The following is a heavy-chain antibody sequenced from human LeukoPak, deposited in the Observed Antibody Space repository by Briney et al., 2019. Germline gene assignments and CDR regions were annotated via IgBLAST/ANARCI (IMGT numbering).Heavy chain of an antibody. CDR2: INTRTDGATT. CDR1: GFAFSGTC. J-gene: IGHJ4*02. V-gene: IGHV3-15*01. CDR3: TTEFWYYFNN. D-gene: IGHD3-3*01. Sequence: GGSLRLSCAGSGFAFSGTCLNWVRQAPGQGLEWVGRINTRTDGATTTYAAPVKGRFTISRDDSKSTLYLEMNSLKTEDTAVYYCTTEFWYYFNNWGQGTLVTVSS.